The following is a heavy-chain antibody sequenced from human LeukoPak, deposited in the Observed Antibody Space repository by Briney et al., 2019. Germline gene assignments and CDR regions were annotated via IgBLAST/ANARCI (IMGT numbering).Heavy chain of an antibody. CDR3: ARVPFVVMGVTGNWFDP. CDR1: GYTFTNYA. CDR2: INTNTGNP. Sequence: ASVKVSCKASGYTFTNYAINWVRQAPGQGGEWMGWINTNTGNPTYAQGFTGRFVFSLDTFVSTAYLQISSLKADDTAVYYCARVPFVVMGVTGNWFDPWGQGTLVTVSS. D-gene: IGHD2-8*01. J-gene: IGHJ5*02. V-gene: IGHV7-4-1*02.